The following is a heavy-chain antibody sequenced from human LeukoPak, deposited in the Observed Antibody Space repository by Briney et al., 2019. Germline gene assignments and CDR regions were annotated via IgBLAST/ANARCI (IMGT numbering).Heavy chain of an antibody. Sequence: SETLSLTCTVSGGSISSYYWSWIRQPAGKGLEWIGRISTSGSTNYSPSLTSRVSMSVAASKNQFSLRLSSVTAADTAVYYCARVSEWELLRPNYYFDYWGQGTLVTVSS. CDR3: ARVSEWELLRPNYYFDY. V-gene: IGHV4-4*07. CDR1: GGSISSYY. J-gene: IGHJ4*02. D-gene: IGHD1-26*01. CDR2: ISTSGST.